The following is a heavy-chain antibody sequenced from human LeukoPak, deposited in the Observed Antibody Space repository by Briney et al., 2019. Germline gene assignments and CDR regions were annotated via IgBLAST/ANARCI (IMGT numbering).Heavy chain of an antibody. CDR3: ARGLVVVTAMGAFDI. Sequence: ASVKVSCKASGCTFTGYYMHWVRQAPGQGLEWMGWINPNSGGTNYAQKFQGRVTMTRDTSISTAYMELSRLRSDDTAVYYCARGLVVVTAMGAFDIWGQGTMVTVSS. CDR1: GCTFTGYY. D-gene: IGHD2-21*02. J-gene: IGHJ3*02. V-gene: IGHV1-2*02. CDR2: INPNSGGT.